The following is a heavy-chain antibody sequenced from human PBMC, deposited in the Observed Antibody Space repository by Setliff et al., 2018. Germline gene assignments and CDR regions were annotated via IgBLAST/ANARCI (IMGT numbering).Heavy chain of an antibody. V-gene: IGHV4-31*03. CDR3: AKVYRDYGNSVDAFDV. CDR1: GGSISSGGYY. D-gene: IGHD4-17*01. J-gene: IGHJ3*01. Sequence: SETLSLTCTVSGGSISSGGYYWSWIRQHPGKGLEWIGYIYYSGSTHYNPSLKSRVTISVDTSKNQFSLKLSSVTAADTAVYFCAKVYRDYGNSVDAFDVWGQGTMVTVSS. CDR2: IYYSGST.